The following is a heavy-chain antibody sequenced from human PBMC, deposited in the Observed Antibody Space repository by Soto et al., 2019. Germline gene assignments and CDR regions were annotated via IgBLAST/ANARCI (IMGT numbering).Heavy chain of an antibody. J-gene: IGHJ4*02. V-gene: IGHV4-61*01. CDR1: GGSVSSGNYY. Sequence: SETLSLTCTVSGGSVSSGNYYWSWIRQPPGKGLEWIGYIYYSGSTNYNPSLKSRVTISVDTSKNQFSLKLSSVTAADTAVYYCARGYCSSTSCYYFDYWGQGTLVTVSS. CDR3: ARGYCSSTSCYYFDY. D-gene: IGHD2-2*01. CDR2: IYYSGST.